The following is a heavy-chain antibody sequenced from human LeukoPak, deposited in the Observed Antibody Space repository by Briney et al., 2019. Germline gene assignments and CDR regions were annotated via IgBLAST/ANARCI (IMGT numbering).Heavy chain of an antibody. J-gene: IGHJ4*02. Sequence: SGGSLRLSCAASGFTFSSYWMHWVRQAPGKGLVWVSRINSDGSTTTYADSVKGRFTISRDNAKNTLYLQMNSLRAEDTAVYFCARSERYYYDSSGYYAFDYWGQGTLVTVSS. V-gene: IGHV3-74*01. D-gene: IGHD3-22*01. CDR3: ARSERYYYDSSGYYAFDY. CDR2: INSDGSTT. CDR1: GFTFSSYW.